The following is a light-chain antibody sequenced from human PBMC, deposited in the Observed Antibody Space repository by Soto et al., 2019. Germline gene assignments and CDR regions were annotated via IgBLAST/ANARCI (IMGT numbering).Light chain of an antibody. V-gene: IGKV3-11*01. CDR1: QSVSRS. CDR3: QHCVASPIT. CDR2: YAS. J-gene: IGKJ4*01. Sequence: EIVLTQSPATLSLSPGERATLSCRASQSVSRSLVWYQQKPGQPPSLLIYYASNRATGILARFSGSGSGTDFTLTISRLEPEDFAVYYCQHCVASPITFGGGTRLEIK.